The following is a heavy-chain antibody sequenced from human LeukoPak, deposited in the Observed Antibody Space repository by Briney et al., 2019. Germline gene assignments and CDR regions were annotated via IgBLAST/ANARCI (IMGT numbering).Heavy chain of an antibody. J-gene: IGHJ4*02. CDR2: IKQDGSEK. D-gene: IGHD1-20*01. CDR3: ARPLIGTTPGGY. Sequence: GGSLRLSCAASGFSLSGYWMTWVRQAPGKGLEWVANIKQDGSEKYYVDSVKGRFTISRDNAKNSLYLQMNSLRAEDTAVYYCARPLIGTTPGGYWGQGTLVTVSS. V-gene: IGHV3-7*01. CDR1: GFSLSGYW.